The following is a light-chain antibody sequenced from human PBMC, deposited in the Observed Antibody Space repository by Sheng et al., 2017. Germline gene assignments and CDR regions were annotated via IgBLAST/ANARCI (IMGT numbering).Light chain of an antibody. V-gene: IGKV1-NL1*01. CDR3: QQHHSTLSS. CDR2: AAS. J-gene: IGKJ4*01. CDR1: QDIRDG. Sequence: DIQMTQSPPSLSASVGDRVTITCRASQDIRDGLAWYQQKPGQAPKLLVYAASRLQSGVPSRFSGSGSGADYTLTISSLQPEDFAAYYCQQHHSTLSSFGGGTKVEIK.